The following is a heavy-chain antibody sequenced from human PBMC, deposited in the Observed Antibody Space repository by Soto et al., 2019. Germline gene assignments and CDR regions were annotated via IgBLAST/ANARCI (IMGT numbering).Heavy chain of an antibody. CDR3: ACFLTTVTTSGPLGRGDY. D-gene: IGHD4-17*01. V-gene: IGHV3-48*01. CDR2: ISSSSSTI. CDR1: GFTFSSYS. Sequence: GGSLRLSCAASGFTFSSYSMNWFRQAPGKGLEWVSYISSSSSTIYYADSVKGRFTISRYNAKNSLYLQMNSLRAEDTAVYYCACFLTTVTTSGPLGRGDYWGQGTLVTVSS. J-gene: IGHJ4*02.